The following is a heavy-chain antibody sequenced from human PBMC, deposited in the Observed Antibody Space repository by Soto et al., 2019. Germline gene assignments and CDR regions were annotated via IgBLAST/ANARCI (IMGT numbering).Heavy chain of an antibody. V-gene: IGHV1-18*04. J-gene: IGHJ5*02. Sequence: GASVKASCKASGYTFTSYGISWVRQAPGQGLEWMGWISAYNGNTNYAQKLQGRVTMTTDTSTSTAYMELRSLRSDDTAVYYCARGDVYYYGSNGWFDPWGQGTLVTVSS. D-gene: IGHD3-10*01. CDR3: ARGDVYYYGSNGWFDP. CDR2: ISAYNGNT. CDR1: GYTFTSYG.